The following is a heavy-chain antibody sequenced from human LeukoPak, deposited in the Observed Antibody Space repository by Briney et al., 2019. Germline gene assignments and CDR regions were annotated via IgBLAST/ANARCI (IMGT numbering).Heavy chain of an antibody. CDR1: GVSFTSHY. D-gene: IGHD6-13*01. Sequence: SETLSLTCTVSGVSFTSHYWTWIRQSPGTGLEWIGYISYTGSTNYNPSLKSRVTISRDMSKNQFSLKLTSVTAADTAVYYCARVVSIAAAGIDYWGQGTLVTVSS. J-gene: IGHJ4*02. CDR2: ISYTGST. CDR3: ARVVSIAAAGIDY. V-gene: IGHV4-59*11.